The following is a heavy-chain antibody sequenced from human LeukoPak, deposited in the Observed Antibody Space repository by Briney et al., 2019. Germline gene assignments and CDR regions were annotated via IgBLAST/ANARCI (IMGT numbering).Heavy chain of an antibody. V-gene: IGHV3-11*01. CDR2: ISGSGSTI. CDR1: GLTFSDYY. Sequence: GGSLRLSCAASGLTFSDYYMSWVRQAPGKGLEWVSYISGSGSTIYYADSVKGRFTNSRDNAKNSLYLQMDSLSAEDTAVYYCTTLHYYGMVVWGPGTTVTVS. J-gene: IGHJ6*02. CDR3: TTLHYYGMVV.